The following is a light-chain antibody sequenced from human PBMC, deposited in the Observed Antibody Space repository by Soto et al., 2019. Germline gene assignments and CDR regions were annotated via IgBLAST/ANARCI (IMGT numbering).Light chain of an antibody. Sequence: QSALTQPASVSGSPGQSITISCTGTSSDVGGYNYVSWYQQHPGNAPKLIIYEVSDRPSGVPNRFSASKSGNMASLTISGLQAEDEADYYCSSYTSSTTQVVFGGGTKLTVL. CDR1: SSDVGGYNY. CDR3: SSYTSSTTQVV. V-gene: IGLV2-14*01. CDR2: EVS. J-gene: IGLJ2*01.